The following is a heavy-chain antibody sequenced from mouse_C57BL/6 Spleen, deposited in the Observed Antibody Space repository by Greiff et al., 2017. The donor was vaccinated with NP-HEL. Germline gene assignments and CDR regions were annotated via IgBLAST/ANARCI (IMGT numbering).Heavy chain of an antibody. D-gene: IGHD1-1*01. CDR1: GFTFSSYG. Sequence: EVKLMESGGDLVKPGGSLKLSCAASGFTFSSYGMSWVRQTPDKRLEWVATISSGGSYTYYPDSVKGRFTIPRDNAKNTLYLQMSSLKSEDTAMYYGGRHGDGSSPYYLDYWGQGTTLTVSS. CDR2: ISSGGSYT. J-gene: IGHJ2*01. V-gene: IGHV5-6*01. CDR3: GRHGDGSSPYYLDY.